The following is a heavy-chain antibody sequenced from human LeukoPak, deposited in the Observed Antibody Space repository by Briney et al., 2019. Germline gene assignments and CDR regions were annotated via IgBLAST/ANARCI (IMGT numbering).Heavy chain of an antibody. CDR1: GFTFSSYS. CDR3: ASGRPYYYDSSGYYYPTWYFDL. Sequence: PGGSLRLSCAASGFTFSSYSMNWVRQAPGKGLEWVSSISSSSSYIYYADSVKGRFTISRDNAKNSLYLQMNSLRAEDTAVYYCASGRPYYYDSSGYYYPTWYFDLWGRGTLVTVSS. J-gene: IGHJ2*01. CDR2: ISSSSSYI. V-gene: IGHV3-21*01. D-gene: IGHD3-22*01.